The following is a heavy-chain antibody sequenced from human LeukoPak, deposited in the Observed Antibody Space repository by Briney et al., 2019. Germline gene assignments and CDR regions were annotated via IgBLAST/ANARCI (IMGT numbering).Heavy chain of an antibody. Sequence: SETLSLTCTVSGYSISSGYYWGWIRQPPGKGLEWIGSIYHSGSTHYNPSLKSRVTISVDTSKNQFSLKLSSVTAADTAVYYCARIYYDSGGYLARTYYYYGMDVWGQGTTVTVSS. J-gene: IGHJ6*02. CDR2: IYHSGST. D-gene: IGHD3-22*01. V-gene: IGHV4-38-2*02. CDR1: GYSISSGYY. CDR3: ARIYYDSGGYLARTYYYYGMDV.